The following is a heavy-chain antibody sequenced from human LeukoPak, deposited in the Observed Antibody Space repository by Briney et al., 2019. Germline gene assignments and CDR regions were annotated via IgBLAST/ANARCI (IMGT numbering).Heavy chain of an antibody. J-gene: IGHJ5*02. Sequence: ASVKVSCKASGYTFTGYYMHWVRQAPGQGLEWMGWINHNSGGTNYAQKFQGRVTMTRDTSISTAYMELSRLRSDDTAVYYCARGEYCSSTSCLNWFDPWGQGTLVTVSS. CDR2: INHNSGGT. V-gene: IGHV1-2*02. CDR3: ARGEYCSSTSCLNWFDP. D-gene: IGHD2-2*01. CDR1: GYTFTGYY.